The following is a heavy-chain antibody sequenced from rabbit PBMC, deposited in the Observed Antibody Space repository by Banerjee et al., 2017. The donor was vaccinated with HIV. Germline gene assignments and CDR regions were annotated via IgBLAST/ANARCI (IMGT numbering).Heavy chain of an antibody. Sequence: QEQLEESGGGLVQPGGSLTLTCKASGFSLSNNYVMRWVRQAPGKGLEWIASIYTGSGTTYYATWAKGRFTISKTSSTTVTLQMTSLTAADTATYFCASDIYGYGAFNLWGPGTLVTVS. V-gene: IGHV1S45*01. CDR2: IYTGSGTT. D-gene: IGHD6-1*01. CDR1: GFSLSNNYV. CDR3: ASDIYGYGAFNL. J-gene: IGHJ4*01.